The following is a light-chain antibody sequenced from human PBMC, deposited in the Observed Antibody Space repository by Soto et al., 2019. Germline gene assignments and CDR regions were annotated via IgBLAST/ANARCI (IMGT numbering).Light chain of an antibody. Sequence: DIKMPQSPSTLSTPVGYRVTITSRSSQSISSWLAWYQQKPGKAPKLLIYDASSLESGVPSRFSGRGSGTEFTLTISSLQPDDFATYYCQKYNSYTYTFGQGTKVDIK. CDR2: DAS. CDR1: QSISSW. V-gene: IGKV1-5*01. J-gene: IGKJ2*01. CDR3: QKYNSYTYT.